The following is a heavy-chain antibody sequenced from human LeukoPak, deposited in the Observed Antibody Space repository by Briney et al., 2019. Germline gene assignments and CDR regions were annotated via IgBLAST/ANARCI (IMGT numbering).Heavy chain of an antibody. Sequence: GGSLRLSCAASGFTFSSYAMHWVRQAPGKGLEWVAVISYDGSNKYYADSVKGRFTISRDNSKNTLYVQMNTLRVEDTAVYYCARDLGELNLHYYYYGMDVWGQGTTVTVSS. J-gene: IGHJ6*02. CDR1: GFTFSSYA. D-gene: IGHD3-10*01. CDR3: ARDLGELNLHYYYYGMDV. V-gene: IGHV3-30-3*01. CDR2: ISYDGSNK.